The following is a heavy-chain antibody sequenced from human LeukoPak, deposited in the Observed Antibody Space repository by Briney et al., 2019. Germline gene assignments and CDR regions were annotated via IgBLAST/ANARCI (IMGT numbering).Heavy chain of an antibody. D-gene: IGHD3-22*01. CDR1: GYTFTGYY. CDR3: ARHYYDSSGYYPALGY. Sequence: ASVKVSCKASGYTFTGYYMHWVRQAPGQGLEWMGWINPNSGGTNYAQKFQGRVTVTRDTSISTAYMELSRLRSDDTAVYYCARHYYDSSGYYPALGYWGQGTLVTVSS. V-gene: IGHV1-2*02. J-gene: IGHJ4*02. CDR2: INPNSGGT.